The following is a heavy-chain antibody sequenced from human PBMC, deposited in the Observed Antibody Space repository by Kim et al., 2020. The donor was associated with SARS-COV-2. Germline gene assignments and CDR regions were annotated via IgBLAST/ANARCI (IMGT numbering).Heavy chain of an antibody. Sequence: SETLSLTCTVSGGSISSGSYYWSWIRQPAGKGLEWIGRIYTSGSTNYNPSLKSRVTISVDTSKNQFSLKLSSVTAADTAVYYCARDGGYYDSSGHFDYWGQGTLVTVSS. D-gene: IGHD3-22*01. CDR1: GGSISSGSYY. CDR3: ARDGGYYDSSGHFDY. V-gene: IGHV4-61*02. CDR2: IYTSGST. J-gene: IGHJ4*02.